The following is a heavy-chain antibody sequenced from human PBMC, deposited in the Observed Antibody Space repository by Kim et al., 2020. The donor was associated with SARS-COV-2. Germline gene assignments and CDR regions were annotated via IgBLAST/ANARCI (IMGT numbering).Heavy chain of an antibody. J-gene: IGHJ4*02. CDR3: ARGPPLRLGELGRKGNYFDY. CDR1: GGSFSGYY. Sequence: SETLSLTCAVYGGSFSGYYWSWIRQPPGKGLEWIGEINHSGSTNYNPSLKSRVTISVDTSKNQFSLKLSSVTAADTAVYYCARGPPLRLGELGRKGNYFDYWGQGTLVTVSS. CDR2: INHSGST. D-gene: IGHD3-16*01. V-gene: IGHV4-34*01.